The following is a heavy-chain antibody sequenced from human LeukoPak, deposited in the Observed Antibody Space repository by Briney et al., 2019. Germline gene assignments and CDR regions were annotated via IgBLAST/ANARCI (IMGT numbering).Heavy chain of an antibody. J-gene: IGHJ6*04. CDR2: IIPIFGTA. CDR3: ARGEIVAVAGTTGGYYYYGMDV. V-gene: IGHV1-69*01. Sequence: ASVKVSCKASGGTFSSYAISWVRQAPGQGLEWMGGIIPIFGTANYAQKFQGRVTITADESTSTAYMELSSLGSEDTAVYYCARGEIVAVAGTTGGYYYYGMDVWGKGTTVTVSS. D-gene: IGHD6-19*01. CDR1: GGTFSSYA.